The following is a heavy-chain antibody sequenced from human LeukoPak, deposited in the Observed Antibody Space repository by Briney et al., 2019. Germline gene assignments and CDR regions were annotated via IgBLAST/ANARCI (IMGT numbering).Heavy chain of an antibody. V-gene: IGHV4-4*07. CDR1: GGSINSYY. Sequence: ETLSLTCTVSGGSINSYYWSWIRQPAGKGLEWIGRIYSSGSTNYNPSLKSRVSMSVDTSKNQFSLKLTSVTAADTAVYYCARGGKATVVTMWGQGILVTVSS. CDR3: ARGGKATVVTM. D-gene: IGHD4-23*01. CDR2: IYSSGST. J-gene: IGHJ4*02.